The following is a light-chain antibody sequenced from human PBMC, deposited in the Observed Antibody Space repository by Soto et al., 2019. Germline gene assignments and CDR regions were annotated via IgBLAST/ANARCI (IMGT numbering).Light chain of an antibody. CDR3: QQSYSTLIT. CDR2: AAS. CDR1: QSISSY. V-gene: IGKV1-39*01. J-gene: IGKJ5*01. Sequence: DIQMTQSPSSLSASLGDSVTIXXRASQSISSYLNWYQQKPGKAPKLXIYAASSLQSGVPSRFSGSGSGTDFTLTISSLQPEDFATYYCQQSYSTLITFGQGTRLEN.